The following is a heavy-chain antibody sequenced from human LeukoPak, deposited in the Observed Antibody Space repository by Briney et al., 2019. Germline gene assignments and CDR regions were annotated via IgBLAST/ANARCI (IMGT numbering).Heavy chain of an antibody. CDR2: MYFSGST. J-gene: IGHJ4*02. D-gene: IGHD6-13*01. CDR3: ARGRELAKRTLGRSSTWSRGGSDY. CDR1: GGSISSSSYY. V-gene: IGHV4-39*01. Sequence: PSETLSLTCAVSGGSISSSSYYWSWIRQPPGKGLEWIGTMYFSGSTYYNPSLKSRVTISVDTSKNQFSLKLSSVTAADTAVYYCARGRELAKRTLGRSSTWSRGGSDYWGQGTLVTVSS.